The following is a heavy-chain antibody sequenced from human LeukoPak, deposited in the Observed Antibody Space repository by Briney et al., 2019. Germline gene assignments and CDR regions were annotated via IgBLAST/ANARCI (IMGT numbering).Heavy chain of an antibody. CDR3: ARVKTEYYYDSSGNAFDI. CDR1: GYTFTSYG. CDR2: ISAYNGNT. J-gene: IGHJ3*02. D-gene: IGHD3-22*01. V-gene: IGHV1-18*01. Sequence: ASVKVSCKASGYTFTSYGISWVRQAPGQGLEWMGWISAYNGNTNYAQKLQGRVTMTTDTSTSTAYMELRSLRSDDTAVYYCARVKTEYYYDSSGNAFDIWGQGTMVTVSS.